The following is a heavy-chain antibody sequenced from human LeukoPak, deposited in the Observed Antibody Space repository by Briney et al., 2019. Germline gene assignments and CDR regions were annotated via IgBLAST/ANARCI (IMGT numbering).Heavy chain of an antibody. D-gene: IGHD2-15*01. CDR3: ARHPCSGGSCYSIDY. V-gene: IGHV4-59*08. CDR1: GGSISSYY. CDR2: IYYSGST. Sequence: SETLSLTCTVSGGSISSYYWSWIRQPPGKGLEWIGYIYYSGSTNYNPSLKSRVTIPVDASTNQFSLKLSSVTAADTAVYYCARHPCSGGSCYSIDYWGQGTLVTVSS. J-gene: IGHJ4*02.